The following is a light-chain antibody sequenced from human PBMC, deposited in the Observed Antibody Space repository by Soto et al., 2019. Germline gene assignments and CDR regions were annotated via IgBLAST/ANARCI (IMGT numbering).Light chain of an antibody. CDR2: AAS. J-gene: IGKJ1*01. V-gene: IGKV1-8*01. CDR1: QGIGSF. Sequence: AIRMTQSPSSLSASPGDRVTVTCRASQGIGSFLAWYQQKPGKAPKLLIYAASTLQSGVPSRFSGSGSGTDFTLTISCLQSEDFATYYCLQYYGYPRTFGQGTKVDIK. CDR3: LQYYGYPRT.